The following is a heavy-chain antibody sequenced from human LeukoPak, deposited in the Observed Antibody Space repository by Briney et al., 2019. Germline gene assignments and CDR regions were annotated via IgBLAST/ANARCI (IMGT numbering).Heavy chain of an antibody. V-gene: IGHV3-7*01. J-gene: IGHJ4*02. CDR3: ARDFFGNYGGGCYFDY. CDR1: GFTFSSYW. D-gene: IGHD4-23*01. Sequence: GGSLRLSCAASGFTFSSYWMSWVRQAPGKGLEWVANIKQDGSEKYYVDSVKGRFTISRDNAKNSLYLQMNSLRDEDTAVYYCARDFFGNYGGGCYFDYWGQGTLVTVSS. CDR2: IKQDGSEK.